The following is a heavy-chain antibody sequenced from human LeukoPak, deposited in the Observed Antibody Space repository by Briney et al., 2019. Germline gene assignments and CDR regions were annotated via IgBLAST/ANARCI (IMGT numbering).Heavy chain of an antibody. CDR1: GYTFTSYY. Sequence: ASVNVSCKASGYTFTSYYMHWVRQAPGQGLEWMGIINPSGGSTSYAQKFQGRVIMTRDTSTSTVYMELSSLRSEDTAVYYCARDRISVDTAMAGGDYFDYWGQGTLVTVSS. CDR2: INPSGGST. CDR3: ARDRISVDTAMAGGDYFDY. J-gene: IGHJ4*02. V-gene: IGHV1-46*01. D-gene: IGHD5-18*01.